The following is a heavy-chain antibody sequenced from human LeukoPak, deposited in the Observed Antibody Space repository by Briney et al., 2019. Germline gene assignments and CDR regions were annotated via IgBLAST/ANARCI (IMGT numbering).Heavy chain of an antibody. CDR2: INHSGST. V-gene: IGHV4-34*01. CDR3: ARVALDILTEDYFDY. CDR1: GGSFSGYY. D-gene: IGHD3-9*01. Sequence: PSETLSLTCALYGGSFSGYYWSWIRQPPGKGLEWIGEINHSGSTNYNLSLKSRVTISVDTSKNQFSLKLSSVTAADTAVYYCARVALDILTEDYFDYWGQGTLVTVSS. J-gene: IGHJ4*02.